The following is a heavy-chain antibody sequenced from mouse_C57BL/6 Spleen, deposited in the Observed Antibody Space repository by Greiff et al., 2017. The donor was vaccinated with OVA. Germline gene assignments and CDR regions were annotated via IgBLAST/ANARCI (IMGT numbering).Heavy chain of an antibody. V-gene: IGHV1-64*01. J-gene: IGHJ4*01. Sequence: VKLQQPGAELVKPGASVKLSCKASGYTFTSYWMHWVKQRPGQGLEWLGMIHPNSGSTNYNEKFKSKATLTVDKSSSTAYMQLSSLTSEDSAVYYCARYDYDRMDYWGQGTSVTVSS. CDR3: ARYDYDRMDY. CDR2: IHPNSGST. CDR1: GYTFTSYW. D-gene: IGHD2-4*01.